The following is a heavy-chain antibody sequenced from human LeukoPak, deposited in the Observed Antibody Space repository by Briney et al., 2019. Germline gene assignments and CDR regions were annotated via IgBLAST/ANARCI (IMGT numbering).Heavy chain of an antibody. CDR2: IGTAGST. D-gene: IGHD6-13*01. CDR1: GFTISDYD. CDR3: AIARGSSSWYAFDV. V-gene: IGHV3-13*01. J-gene: IGHJ3*01. Sequence: GGSLRLSCAASGFTISDYDMHWVRQATGQGLEWVSAIGTAGSTYYPGSVKGRFTIFRENAKNSLYLQMESLRVGDTAVYYCAIARGSSSWYAFDVWGQGTMVTVSS.